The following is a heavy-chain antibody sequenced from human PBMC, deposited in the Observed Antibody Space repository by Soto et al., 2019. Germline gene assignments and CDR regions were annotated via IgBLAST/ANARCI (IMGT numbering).Heavy chain of an antibody. CDR3: ARVVTMVRGVIIRGYYYCMDV. V-gene: IGHV1-69*01. J-gene: IGHJ6*02. D-gene: IGHD3-10*01. CDR2: IIPIFGTA. CDR1: GGTFSSYA. Sequence: QVQLVQSGAEVKKPGSSVKVSCKASGGTFSSYAISWVRQAPGQGLEWMGGIIPIFGTANYAQKFQSRVTITADESTSTAYMALSSLRSEDTAVYYCARVVTMVRGVIIRGYYYCMDVWGQGTTVTVSS.